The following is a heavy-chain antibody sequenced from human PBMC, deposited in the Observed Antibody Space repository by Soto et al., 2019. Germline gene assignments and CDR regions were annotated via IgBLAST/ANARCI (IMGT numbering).Heavy chain of an antibody. CDR1: GLTFINYA. CDR3: AKKGLGSLKTFCSNSDCHYAFDL. J-gene: IGHJ3*01. CDR2: ISGGGDGT. D-gene: IGHD2-8*01. V-gene: IGHV3-23*01. Sequence: EVQLLESGGGLEQPGGSLRLSCAASGLTFINYATIWVRQAPGMGLEWVSTISGGGDGTYYADSVKGHFTISRDNSKNTLYLQMNSLRAEDTAIYYCAKKGLGSLKTFCSNSDCHYAFDLWGQGTVVTVSS.